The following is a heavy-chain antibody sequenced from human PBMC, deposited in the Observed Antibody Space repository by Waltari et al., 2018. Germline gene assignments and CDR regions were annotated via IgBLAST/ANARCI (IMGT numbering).Heavy chain of an antibody. D-gene: IGHD1-26*01. Sequence: QVQLVESGGGLVRPGGSLRLSCAAHGVNVGDDYVGWIRQAPGNGLEWVSSISIRGTTIHYPDSVKGRFTISRDNAKKSLYLHMGSLRPEDTAVYYCARGGGSHFDYWGQGTLVTVSS. V-gene: IGHV3-11*01. CDR1: GVNVGDDY. CDR3: ARGGGSHFDY. J-gene: IGHJ4*02. CDR2: ISIRGTTI.